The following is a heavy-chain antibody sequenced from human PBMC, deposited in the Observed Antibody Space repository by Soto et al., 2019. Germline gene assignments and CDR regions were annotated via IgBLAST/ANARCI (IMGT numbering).Heavy chain of an antibody. CDR2: INPSGGTT. CDR1: GYTLTSYY. Sequence: ASVKVSCKASGYTLTSYYLHWVRQAPGQGLEWVGIINPSGGTTVYAQTLQGRVSMTRDTSTSTVYMQLSSLRSEDTALYFCAREKPVVGGPTRNGLDVWGPGTIVTV. CDR3: AREKPVVGGPTRNGLDV. D-gene: IGHD1-26*01. J-gene: IGHJ3*01. V-gene: IGHV1-46*04.